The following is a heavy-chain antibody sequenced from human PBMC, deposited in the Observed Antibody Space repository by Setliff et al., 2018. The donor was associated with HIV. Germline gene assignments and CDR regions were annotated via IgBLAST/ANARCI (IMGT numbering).Heavy chain of an antibody. CDR1: GGPFNVHK. J-gene: IGHJ6*03. D-gene: IGHD6-6*01. CDR2: ISHTGSA. V-gene: IGHV4-34*01. Sequence: KTSETLSLTCNVYGGPFNVHKWNWVRQTPAKGLEWIGDISHTGSASYNPALGSRVAISVDAVRKRFSLNIRSLTAADTALYFCARGQLVSPGRPRHYMDVWGKGTMVTVSS. CDR3: ARGQLVSPGRPRHYMDV.